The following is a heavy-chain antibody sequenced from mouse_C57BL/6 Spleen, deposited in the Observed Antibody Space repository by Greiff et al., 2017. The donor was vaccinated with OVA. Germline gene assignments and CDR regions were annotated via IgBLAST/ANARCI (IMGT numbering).Heavy chain of an antibody. CDR3: ARYGFDY. Sequence: QVQLKESGPELVKPGASVKISCKASGYAFSSSWMNWVKQRPGKGLEWIGRIYPGDGDTNYNGKFKGKATLTADKSSSTAYMQLSSLTSEDSAVYFCARYGFDYWGQGTTLTVSS. CDR2: IYPGDGDT. CDR1: GYAFSSSW. V-gene: IGHV1-82*01. J-gene: IGHJ2*01. D-gene: IGHD1-1*01.